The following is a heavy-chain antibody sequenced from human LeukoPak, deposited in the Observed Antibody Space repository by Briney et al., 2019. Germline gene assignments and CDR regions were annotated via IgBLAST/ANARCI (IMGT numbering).Heavy chain of an antibody. Sequence: SETLSLTCTVSGGSISSYYWSWIRQPPGKGLEWIGYIYYSGSTNYNPSLKSRVTISVDTSKYQFSLKLSSVTAADTAVYYCARLYCSSTSCLDYWGQGTLVTVSS. D-gene: IGHD2-2*01. V-gene: IGHV4-59*01. CDR3: ARLYCSSTSCLDY. CDR2: IYYSGST. J-gene: IGHJ4*02. CDR1: GGSISSYY.